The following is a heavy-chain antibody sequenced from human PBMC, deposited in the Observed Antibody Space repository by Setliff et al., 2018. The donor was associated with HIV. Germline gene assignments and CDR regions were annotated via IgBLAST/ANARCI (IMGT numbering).Heavy chain of an antibody. CDR1: GVTISSHF. J-gene: IGHJ4*02. V-gene: IGHV4-4*07. Sequence: SETLSLTCSVSGVTISSHFWTWIRQPAGKGLEWIGRAYTGGSTNYNPSLKSRVTISVDTSKNQFSLKLSSVTAADTAVYYCARIDGEAADTNYWGQGTLVTVSS. CDR2: AYTGGST. D-gene: IGHD6-13*01. CDR3: ARIDGEAADTNY.